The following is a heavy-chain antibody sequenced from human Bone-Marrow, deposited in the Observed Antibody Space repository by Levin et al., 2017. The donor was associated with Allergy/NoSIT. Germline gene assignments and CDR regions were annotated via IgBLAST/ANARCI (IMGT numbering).Heavy chain of an antibody. V-gene: IGHV3-23*01. CDR2: IIKNADHT. J-gene: IGHJ4*02. CDR1: GFTFSNYA. D-gene: IGHD3-16*02. Sequence: ETLSLTCAASGFTFSNYAMAWVRQAPGKGLEWVAVIIKNADHTFYVDSVRDRFTISSDPSKSALYLQMSGLRAEDTAVYYCAKGAGYTNIWERNPFDYGGQGTLVTVSS. CDR3: AKGAGYTNIWERNPFDY.